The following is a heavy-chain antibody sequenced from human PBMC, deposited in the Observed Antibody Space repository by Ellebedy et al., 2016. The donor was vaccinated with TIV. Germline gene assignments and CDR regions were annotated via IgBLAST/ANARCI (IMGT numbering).Heavy chain of an antibody. CDR1: GFTFRNYA. V-gene: IGHV3-9*01. J-gene: IGHJ4*02. D-gene: IGHD2-21*02. CDR3: AKDLDVEILVVTATD. Sequence: PGGSLRLSCAASGFTFRNYAMHWVRQVPGKGLEWVSGITWNSGVTAYSESVMGRFTVSRDNAKNSLVLQMNSLRPDDTALYFCAKDLDVEILVVTATDWGQGVLVTVSS. CDR2: ITWNSGVT.